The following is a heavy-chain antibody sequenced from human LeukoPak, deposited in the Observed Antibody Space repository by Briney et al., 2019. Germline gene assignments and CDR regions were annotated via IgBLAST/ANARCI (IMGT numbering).Heavy chain of an antibody. CDR2: ISSRSSYI. D-gene: IGHD1-26*01. Sequence: GGSLRLSCAASGFTFSSYSMNWARQAPGKGLEWVSSISSRSSYIYYADSVKGQFTISRDNAKNSLYLQMNSLRAEDTAVYYRARDRLTGSYYGREFDYWGQGTLVTVSS. CDR3: ARDRLTGSYYGREFDY. V-gene: IGHV3-21*01. J-gene: IGHJ4*02. CDR1: GFTFSSYS.